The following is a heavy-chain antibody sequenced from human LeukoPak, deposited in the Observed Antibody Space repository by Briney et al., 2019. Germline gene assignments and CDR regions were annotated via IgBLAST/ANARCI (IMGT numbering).Heavy chain of an antibody. D-gene: IGHD6-13*01. V-gene: IGHV1-69*13. Sequence: GASVKVSCKTSGGTFSSYAFSWVRQAPGQGLEWMGGIIPMFGTTDQAQRFQGRVTISADESTSTAYMELSSLRSEDTAVYYCARVVGLTGYSSSWYSGYYYYMDVWGKGTTVTVSS. CDR3: ARVVGLTGYSSSWYSGYYYYMDV. CDR1: GGTFSSYA. J-gene: IGHJ6*03. CDR2: IIPMFGTT.